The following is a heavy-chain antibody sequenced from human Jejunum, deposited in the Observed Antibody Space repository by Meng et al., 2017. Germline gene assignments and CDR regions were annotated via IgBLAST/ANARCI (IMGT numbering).Heavy chain of an antibody. CDR1: RASTTAPFY. V-gene: IGHV4-38-2*02. CDR2: VWPSGAT. D-gene: IGHD1-14*01. CDR3: ARAIRERYFDS. J-gene: IGHJ4*02. Sequence: AQLQASRPGLVKPAGTLSLTGTVSRASTTAPFYWTWIRQAPGKGLEWIVAVWPSGATYSNPSLSSRITISIDTSNNQFSLEVAFLTAAATAVYYCARAIRERYFDSWGQGTLVTVSS.